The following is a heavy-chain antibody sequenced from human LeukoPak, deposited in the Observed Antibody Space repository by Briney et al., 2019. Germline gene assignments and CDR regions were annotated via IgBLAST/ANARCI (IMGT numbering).Heavy chain of an antibody. CDR2: LNSDGSST. J-gene: IGHJ4*02. CDR3: ARGLGGTGDY. Sequence: PGGSLILSCAASGFTFSSYGMHWVRQAPGKGLVWVSRLNSDGSSTIYADSVKGRFTISRDNAKNTLYLQMNSLRAEDTAVYYCARGLGGTGDYWGQGTLVTVSS. CDR1: GFTFSSYG. V-gene: IGHV3-74*01. D-gene: IGHD3-10*01.